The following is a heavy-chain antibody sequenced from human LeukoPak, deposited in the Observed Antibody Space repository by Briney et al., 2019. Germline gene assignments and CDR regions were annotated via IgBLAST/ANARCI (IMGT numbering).Heavy chain of an antibody. D-gene: IGHD6-13*01. CDR1: GGTFSSYA. J-gene: IGHJ3*02. CDR2: ISAYNGNT. V-gene: IGHV1-18*01. CDR3: ARKGSSWYFAFDI. Sequence: GSSVKVSCKASGGTFSSYAISWVRQAPGQGLEWMGWISAYNGNTNYAQKLQGRVTMTTDTSTSTAYMELRSLRSDDTAVYYCARKGSSWYFAFDIWGQGTMVTVSS.